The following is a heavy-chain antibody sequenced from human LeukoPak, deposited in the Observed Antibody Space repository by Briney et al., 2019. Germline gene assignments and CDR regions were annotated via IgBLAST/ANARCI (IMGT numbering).Heavy chain of an antibody. Sequence: PGGSLRLSCAASGFTFSAYSIHWVRQAPGKGLEWVAFIRHDETSKYYIDSVKGRFTISRDNSKNSLYLQMNSLRPEDTAVYYCVKDYGSGTCALDYWGQGALVTVSS. CDR2: IRHDETSK. CDR3: VKDYGSGTCALDY. CDR1: GFTFSAYS. D-gene: IGHD3-10*01. V-gene: IGHV3-30*02. J-gene: IGHJ4*02.